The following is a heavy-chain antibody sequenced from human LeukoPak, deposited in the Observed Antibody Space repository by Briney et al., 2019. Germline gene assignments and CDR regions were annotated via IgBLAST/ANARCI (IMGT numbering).Heavy chain of an antibody. CDR3: ATLYGDYVTSDY. J-gene: IGHJ4*02. Sequence: ASAKVSCKASGYSFIVYYIHWVRQAPGQGLEWMGWINPSSGGTHYAQKFLGRVTMTRDTSISTAYMELSRLRSDDTAVYYCATLYGDYVTSDYWGLGTLVTVSS. D-gene: IGHD4-17*01. V-gene: IGHV1-2*02. CDR2: INPSSGGT. CDR1: GYSFIVYY.